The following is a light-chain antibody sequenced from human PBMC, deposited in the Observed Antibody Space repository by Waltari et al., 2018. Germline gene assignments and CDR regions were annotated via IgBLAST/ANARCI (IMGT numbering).Light chain of an antibody. CDR3: SSYSSGSTVV. J-gene: IGLJ2*01. V-gene: IGLV2-14*03. CDR1: TSDVGGYNY. Sequence: QSALTQHASVSGSPGQSITISCIGTTSDVGGYNYVHWYHQYPAKAPKLMIYDVDNRPSGISYRFSGSKSGNTASLTISGLQAEDEADYYCSSYSSGSTVVFGGGTKLTVL. CDR2: DVD.